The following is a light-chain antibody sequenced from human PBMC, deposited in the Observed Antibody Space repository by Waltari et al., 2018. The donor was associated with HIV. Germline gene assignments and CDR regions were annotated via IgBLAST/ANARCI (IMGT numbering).Light chain of an antibody. CDR3: TSYGGIINYVV. V-gene: IGLV2-8*01. CDR1: SSNVGNYTY. Sequence: QSALTQPPSASASPGQSVTISCTGTSSNVGNYTYVSWYQQLPGHAPKLLIFEVSRRPSGVPHRFSGSKSGTTASLTVSGLQAEDEADYYCTSYGGIINYVVFGGGTQLTVL. CDR2: EVS. J-gene: IGLJ7*01.